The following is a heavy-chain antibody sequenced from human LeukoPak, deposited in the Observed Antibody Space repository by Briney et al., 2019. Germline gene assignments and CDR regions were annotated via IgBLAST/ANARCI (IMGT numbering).Heavy chain of an antibody. CDR3: ARVRGPMVRGVIDY. Sequence: SETLSLTCTVSGYSISSGYYWGWIRQPPGKGLEWTGSIDHSGSTYYNPSLKSRITISVDTSKNQFSLKLSSVTAADTAVYYCARVRGPMVRGVIDYWGQGTLVTVSS. CDR1: GYSISSGYY. CDR2: IDHSGST. V-gene: IGHV4-38-2*02. D-gene: IGHD3-10*01. J-gene: IGHJ4*02.